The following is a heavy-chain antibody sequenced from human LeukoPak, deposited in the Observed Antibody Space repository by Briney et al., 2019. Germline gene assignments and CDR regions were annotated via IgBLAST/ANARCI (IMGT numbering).Heavy chain of an antibody. D-gene: IGHD3-3*02. CDR2: IYYSGST. Sequence: SETLSLTCTVSGGSISSGDYYWSWIRQPPGKGLEWIGYIYYSGSTYYNPSLKSRVTISVDTSKNQFSLKLSSVTAADTAVYYCARQRADRIFGVVMGFGLDYWGRGTLVTVSS. CDR1: GGSISSGDYY. CDR3: ARQRADRIFGVVMGFGLDY. V-gene: IGHV4-30-4*01. J-gene: IGHJ4*02.